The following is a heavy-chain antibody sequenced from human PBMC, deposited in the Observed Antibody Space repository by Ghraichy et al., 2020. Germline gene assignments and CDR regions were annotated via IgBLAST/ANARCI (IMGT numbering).Heavy chain of an antibody. CDR1: AFTFSSHC. CDR2: IRQDGSEK. CDR3: ATFSSGW. Sequence: GGSLRLSCVASAFTFSSHCMHLVRQPPGKGLEWVANIRQDGSEKYYVDSVKGRFTISRDNAKNSLFLQMNSLRAEDTAVYYCATFSSGWWGQGTLVTVSS. V-gene: IGHV3-7*01. J-gene: IGHJ4*02. D-gene: IGHD6-19*01.